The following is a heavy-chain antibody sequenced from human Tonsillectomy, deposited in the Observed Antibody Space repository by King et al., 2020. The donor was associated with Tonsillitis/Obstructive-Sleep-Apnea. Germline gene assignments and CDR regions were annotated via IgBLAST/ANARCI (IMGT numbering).Heavy chain of an antibody. CDR2: ISSSSSYI. J-gene: IGHJ6*02. CDR3: ATAPVPMDV. V-gene: IGHV3-21*01. CDR1: GFTFSTYN. Sequence: VQLVESGGGLVKPGGSLRLSCAASGFTFSTYNMNWVRQAPGKGLEWVSSISSSSSYIYYADSVKGRFTISRDNAKNSLYLQMNSLRAEDTAVYYCATAPVPMDVWGQWTTVTVSS.